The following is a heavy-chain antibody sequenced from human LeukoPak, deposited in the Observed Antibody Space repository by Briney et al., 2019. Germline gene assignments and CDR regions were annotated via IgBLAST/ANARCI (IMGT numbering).Heavy chain of an antibody. V-gene: IGHV3-30*02. J-gene: IGHJ5*02. CDR3: AKEGPNINWFDP. CDR2: IRYDGSNK. CDR1: GFTFSSYG. Sequence: PGGSLRLSCVASGFTFSSYGMHWVRQAPGKGLEWVAFIRYDGSNKYYADSVKGRFTISRDNSKNTLYLQMNSLRAEDTAVYYCAKEGPNINWFDPWGQGTLVTVSS. D-gene: IGHD2/OR15-2a*01.